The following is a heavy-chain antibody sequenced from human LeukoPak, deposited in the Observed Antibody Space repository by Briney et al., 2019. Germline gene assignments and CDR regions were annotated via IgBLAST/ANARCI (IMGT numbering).Heavy chain of an antibody. Sequence: GGSLRLSCAASGFTFISYWMVWFRQAPGKGLVWVSCINPDGSWTLHADSVKGRFAISRDYARNTLYLQMNSLGVEDTAMYYCARYEQRPGVTASDPWSQGTLVTVSS. CDR3: ARYEQRPGVTASDP. CDR1: GFTFISYW. J-gene: IGHJ5*02. CDR2: INPDGSWT. D-gene: IGHD2-21*02. V-gene: IGHV3-74*01.